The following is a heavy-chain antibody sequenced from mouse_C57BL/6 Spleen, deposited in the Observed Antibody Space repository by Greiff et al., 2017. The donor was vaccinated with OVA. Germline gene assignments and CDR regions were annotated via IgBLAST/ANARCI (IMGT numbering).Heavy chain of an antibody. J-gene: IGHJ2*01. CDR3: ASYYYGSSY. V-gene: IGHV1-59*01. CDR1: GYTFTSYW. D-gene: IGHD1-1*01. CDR2: IDPSDSYT. Sequence: QVQLQQPGAELVRPGPSVKLSCKASGYTFTSYWMPWVKQRPGQGLEWIGVIDPSDSYTNYNQKFKGKATLTVDTSSSTAYMQLSSLTSEDSAVYYCASYYYGSSYWGQGTTLTVSS.